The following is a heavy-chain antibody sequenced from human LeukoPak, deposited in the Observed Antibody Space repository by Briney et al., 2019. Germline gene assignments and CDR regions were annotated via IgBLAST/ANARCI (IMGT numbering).Heavy chain of an antibody. CDR1: GYSISSGYY. J-gene: IGHJ3*02. D-gene: IGHD6-19*01. CDR2: MYHSGST. Sequence: NASETLALTCAVSGYSISSGYYRGWIRQPPGKGLEWIGSMYHSGSTHYNPSLKSRVTMSVDTSKNQFSLKLSSVTAADTAVYYCARMIGAVAGLPNAFDIWGQGTMVTVSS. V-gene: IGHV4-38-2*01. CDR3: ARMIGAVAGLPNAFDI.